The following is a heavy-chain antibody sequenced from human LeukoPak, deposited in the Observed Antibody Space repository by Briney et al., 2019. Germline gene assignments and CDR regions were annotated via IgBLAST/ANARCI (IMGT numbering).Heavy chain of an antibody. CDR1: GYSIRSGYY. J-gene: IGHJ5*02. Sequence: PSETLSLTCIVSGYSIRSGYYWGWIRQFPGKGLEWIGSIFHSGSTYYNPALRSRVTISVDTSKNQFSLKLRSVTAADTAVYYCARGQSSSWYWFDPWGQGTLVTVSS. V-gene: IGHV4-38-2*02. D-gene: IGHD6-13*01. CDR2: IFHSGST. CDR3: ARGQSSSWYWFDP.